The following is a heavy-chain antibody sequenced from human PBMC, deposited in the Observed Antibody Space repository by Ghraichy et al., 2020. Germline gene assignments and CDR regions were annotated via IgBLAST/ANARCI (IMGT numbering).Heavy chain of an antibody. CDR3: ASSYDILTGYYYYGMDV. CDR1: GGSISSYY. J-gene: IGHJ6*02. CDR2: IYYSGST. V-gene: IGHV4-59*01. D-gene: IGHD3-9*01. Sequence: ESLNISCTVSGGSISSYYWSWIRQPPGKGLEWIGYIYYSGSTNYNPSLKSRVTISVDTSKNQFSLKLSSVTAADTAVYYCASSYDILTGYYYYGMDVWGQGTTVTVSS.